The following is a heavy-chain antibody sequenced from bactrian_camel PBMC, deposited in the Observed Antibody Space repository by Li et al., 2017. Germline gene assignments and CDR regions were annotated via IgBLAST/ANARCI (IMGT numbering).Heavy chain of an antibody. CDR2: INGGSSLI. D-gene: IGHD2*01. Sequence: DVQLVESGESSVQSGGSLRLSCAASGFTFSSYAMSWVRQAPGKGLEWVSGINGGSSLIYYADSVKGRFPISRDNAKNTVYVQMNSLKPEDTAVYYCAAARQFGWLLCAVPMMRRDDFGDWGQGTQVTVS. V-gene: IGHV3S40*01. J-gene: IGHJ6*01. CDR1: GFTFSSYA. CDR3: AAARQFGWLLCAVPMMRRDDFGD.